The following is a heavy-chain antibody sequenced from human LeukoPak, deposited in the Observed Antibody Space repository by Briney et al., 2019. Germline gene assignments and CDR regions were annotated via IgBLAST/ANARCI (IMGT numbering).Heavy chain of an antibody. CDR2: MNPNSGNT. Sequence: ASVKVSCKASGYTFTSYDINWVRQATGQGLEWMGWMNPNSGNTGYAQKFQGRVTITRNTSISTAYMELSSLRSEDTAVYYCAGDLEVFSGGDPGYWFDPWGQGTLVTVSS. CDR1: GYTFTSYD. CDR3: AGDLEVFSGGDPGYWFDP. V-gene: IGHV1-8*03. J-gene: IGHJ5*02. D-gene: IGHD2-21*01.